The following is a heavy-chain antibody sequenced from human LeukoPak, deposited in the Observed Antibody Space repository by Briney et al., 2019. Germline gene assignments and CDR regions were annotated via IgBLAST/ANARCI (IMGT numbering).Heavy chain of an antibody. Sequence: ASVKVSCKASGYTFTSYDINWVRQATGQGLEWMGWMNPNSGNTGYAQKFQGRVTMTRNTSISTAYMELSSLRSEDTAVYYCARGSKDIVVVPAAVDYYYYYYMDVWGKGTTVTVSS. V-gene: IGHV1-8*01. D-gene: IGHD2-2*01. CDR3: ARGSKDIVVVPAAVDYYYYYYMDV. CDR1: GYTFTSYD. CDR2: MNPNSGNT. J-gene: IGHJ6*03.